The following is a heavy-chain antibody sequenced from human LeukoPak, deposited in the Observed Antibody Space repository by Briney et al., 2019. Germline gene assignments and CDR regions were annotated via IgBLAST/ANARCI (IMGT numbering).Heavy chain of an antibody. J-gene: IGHJ5*02. V-gene: IGHV3-74*01. CDR2: INSDGSST. Sequence: GGSLRLSCAASGFTFSSYWMHWVRQAPGKGLVWVSRINSDGSSTSYADSVKGRFTISRDNAKNTLYLQMNSLRAEDTAVYYCARQASMITFGGVIGNWFDPWGQGTLVTVSS. CDR1: GFTFSSYW. D-gene: IGHD3-16*02. CDR3: ARQASMITFGGVIGNWFDP.